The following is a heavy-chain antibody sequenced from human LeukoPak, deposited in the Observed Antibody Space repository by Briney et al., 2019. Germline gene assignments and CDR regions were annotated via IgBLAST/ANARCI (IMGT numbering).Heavy chain of an antibody. CDR1: GYTFTGYY. J-gene: IGHJ6*03. CDR2: INPNSGDT. D-gene: IGHD3-3*01. CDR3: SRDFGEPTGYYMDV. V-gene: IGHV1-2*02. Sequence: ASVKVSCKASGYTFTGYYMHWVRQAPGQGLEWMRWINPNSGDTNYAQKFQGRVTMTRDTSISTAYMELSSLRSDDTAVYYCSRDFGEPTGYYMDVWGKGTTVTVSS.